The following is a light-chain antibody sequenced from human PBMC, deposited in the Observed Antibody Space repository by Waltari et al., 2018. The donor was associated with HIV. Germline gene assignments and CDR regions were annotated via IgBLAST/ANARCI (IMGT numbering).Light chain of an antibody. Sequence: DIQMTQSPSSLSSSVGDRVTITCRASQSINSYLNWFQQRPGKAPNLLIYAASSLQSEVPSRFSASESGTNFTLTISSLQPEDFATYYCQQSYSTPWTFGQGTKVEIK. CDR1: QSINSY. CDR2: AAS. J-gene: IGKJ1*01. CDR3: QQSYSTPWT. V-gene: IGKV1-39*01.